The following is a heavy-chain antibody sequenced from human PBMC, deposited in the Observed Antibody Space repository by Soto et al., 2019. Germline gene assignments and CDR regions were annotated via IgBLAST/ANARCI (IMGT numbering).Heavy chain of an antibody. D-gene: IGHD3-16*01. CDR1: GFAFSSYA. V-gene: IGHV3-30*18. Sequence: GGSLRLSCEASGFAFSSYAMHWVRQAPGKGLEWVGVISYDGNYIYYADSVKGRFTISRDNSKNTLYVQVNSLRPEDTAVYYCAKGILSAAIGPYAMDVWGQGTTVTVSS. J-gene: IGHJ6*02. CDR2: ISYDGNYI. CDR3: AKGILSAAIGPYAMDV.